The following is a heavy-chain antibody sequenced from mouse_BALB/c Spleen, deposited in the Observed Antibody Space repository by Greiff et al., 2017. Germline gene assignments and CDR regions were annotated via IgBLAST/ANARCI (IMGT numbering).Heavy chain of an antibody. CDR3: ARRGTGSYYYAMDY. CDR2: ISSGSSTI. V-gene: IGHV5-17*02. D-gene: IGHD3-3*01. Sequence: EVQRVESGGGLVQPGGSRTLSCAASGFTFSSFGMHWVRQAPEKGLEWVAYISSGSSTIYYADTVKGRFTISRDNPKNTLFLQMTSLRSEDTAMYYCARRGTGSYYYAMDYWGQGTSVTVSS. CDR1: GFTFSSFG. J-gene: IGHJ4*01.